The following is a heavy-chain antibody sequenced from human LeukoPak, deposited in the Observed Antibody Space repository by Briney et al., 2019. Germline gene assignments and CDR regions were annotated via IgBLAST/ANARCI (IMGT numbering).Heavy chain of an antibody. CDR3: AKARIAAAGTGAFDV. V-gene: IGHV3-23*01. D-gene: IGHD6-13*01. CDR2: FSATDGSA. Sequence: GGSLRLSCAASGFTVSSYGMTWVRLAPGRGLEWVSAFSATDGSAQYAESVKGRFTISRDNSKNSLYLQMNSLRDENTAVYYCAKARIAAAGTGAFDVWGQGTMVTVSS. J-gene: IGHJ3*01. CDR1: GFTVSSYG.